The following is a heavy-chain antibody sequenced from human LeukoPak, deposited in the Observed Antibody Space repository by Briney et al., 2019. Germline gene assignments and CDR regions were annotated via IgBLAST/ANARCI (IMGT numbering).Heavy chain of an antibody. D-gene: IGHD3-22*01. CDR1: GFTFSSSA. Sequence: GGSLRLSCAASGFTFSSSAMSWVRQAPGKGLEWVSSISSSSATMYYADSVRGRFTISRDNAKNSVYLQMNSLRAEDTAVYYCASGRTTMTGGYWGQGTLVTVSS. CDR3: ASGRTTMTGGY. V-gene: IGHV3-21*06. CDR2: ISSSSATM. J-gene: IGHJ4*02.